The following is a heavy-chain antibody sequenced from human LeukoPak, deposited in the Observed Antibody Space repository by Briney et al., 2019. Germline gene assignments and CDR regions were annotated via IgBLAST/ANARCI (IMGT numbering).Heavy chain of an antibody. CDR3: ARLELLDAFDI. CDR1: GYTFTSYD. V-gene: IGHV1-8*01. Sequence: ASVKVSCKASGYTFTSYDINWVRQATGQGLEWMRWMNPNSGNTVYAQKFQGRVTMTRNTSISTAYMELSSLRSEDTAVYYCARLELLDAFDIWGQGTMVTVSS. D-gene: IGHD2-15*01. CDR2: MNPNSGNT. J-gene: IGHJ3*02.